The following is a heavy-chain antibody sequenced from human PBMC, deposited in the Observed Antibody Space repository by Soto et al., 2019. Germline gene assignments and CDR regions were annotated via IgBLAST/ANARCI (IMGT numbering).Heavy chain of an antibody. J-gene: IGHJ6*02. CDR2: INHGGST. CDR3: ARVSGYGSGSKGPYYYGMDV. V-gene: IGHV4-34*01. Sequence: SETLSLTCAVYGGSFSGYYWSWIRQPPGKGLEWIGEINHGGSTNYNPSLKSRVTISVDTSKNQFSLKLSSVTAADTAVYYCARVSGYGSGSKGPYYYGMDVWGQGTTVT. CDR1: GGSFSGYY. D-gene: IGHD3-10*01.